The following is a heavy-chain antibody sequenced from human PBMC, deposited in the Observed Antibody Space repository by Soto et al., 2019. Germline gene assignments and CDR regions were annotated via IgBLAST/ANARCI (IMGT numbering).Heavy chain of an antibody. J-gene: IGHJ4*02. D-gene: IGHD1-26*01. V-gene: IGHV3-33*01. CDR2: IWYDGSNK. CDR1: GFTFSSYG. Sequence: HPGGSLRLSCAASGFTFSSYGMHWVRQAPGKGLEWVAVIWYDGSNKYYADSVKGRFTISRDNSKNTLYLQMNSLRAEDTAVYYCARDFDKVGITVGASYWGQGTLVTVSS. CDR3: ARDFDKVGITVGASY.